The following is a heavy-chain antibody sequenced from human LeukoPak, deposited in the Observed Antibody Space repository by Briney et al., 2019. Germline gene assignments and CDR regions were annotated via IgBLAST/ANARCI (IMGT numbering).Heavy chain of an antibody. CDR1: GFTFGDYA. CDR2: IRSKAYGGTT. CDR3: TRGYDYVWGSPTGFDD. V-gene: IGHV3-49*04. J-gene: IGHJ4*02. D-gene: IGHD3-16*01. Sequence: GGPLRLSCTASGFTFGDYAMRGVRQAPGKGLEWVGFIRSKAYGGTTEYAASVKGRFTISRDDSKSIAYLQMNSLKTEDTAVYYCTRGYDYVWGSPTGFDDWGQGTLVTVSS.